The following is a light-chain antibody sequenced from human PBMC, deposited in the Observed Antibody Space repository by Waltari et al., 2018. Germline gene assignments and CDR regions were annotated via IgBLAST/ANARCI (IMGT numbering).Light chain of an antibody. V-gene: IGKV1-39*01. Sequence: DIQMTQSPSSLSASIGDRVTITCRASQTINTFLNWYQQKPGKAPHLLIFSASSLSTGVPSRFSGSGSGTDFTLTITSLQPEDFVTYYCQQTYSSLITFGQGTRLDIK. CDR3: QQTYSSLIT. CDR1: QTINTF. CDR2: SAS. J-gene: IGKJ5*01.